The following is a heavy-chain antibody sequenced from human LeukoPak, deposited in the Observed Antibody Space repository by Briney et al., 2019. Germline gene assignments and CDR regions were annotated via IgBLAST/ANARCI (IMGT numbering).Heavy chain of an antibody. V-gene: IGHV4-4*07. J-gene: IGHJ3*02. Sequence: SETLSLTCTVSGGSISSYYWGWIRQPAGKGLEWIGRIPTSGSTNHNPSLKSRVTMSVDTSKNQFSLKLSSVTAADTAVYYCAKTVVVAEDPDAFDIWGQGTMVTVSS. CDR1: GGSISSYY. D-gene: IGHD6-19*01. CDR3: AKTVVVAEDPDAFDI. CDR2: IPTSGST.